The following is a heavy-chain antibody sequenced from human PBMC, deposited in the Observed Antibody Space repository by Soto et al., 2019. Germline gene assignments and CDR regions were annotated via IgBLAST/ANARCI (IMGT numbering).Heavy chain of an antibody. CDR1: GGSISSSSYY. CDR2: IYYSGST. CDR3: ARQVVTAIPNFDY. D-gene: IGHD2-21*02. J-gene: IGHJ4*02. V-gene: IGHV4-39*01. Sequence: QLQLQESGPGLVKPSETLSLTCTVSGGSISSSSYYWGWIRQPPGKGLEWIGSIYYSGSTYYNPSLKSRVTISVDTSKNQFSLKLSSVTAADTAVYYCARQVVTAIPNFDYWGQGTLVTVSS.